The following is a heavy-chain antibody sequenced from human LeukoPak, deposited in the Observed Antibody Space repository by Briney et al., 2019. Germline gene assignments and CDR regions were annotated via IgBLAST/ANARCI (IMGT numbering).Heavy chain of an antibody. CDR1: GFTFSSYA. CDR3: AKDTPPSYYDILTGYSYYFDY. V-gene: IGHV3-23*01. Sequence: PGGSLRLSCAASGFTFSSYAMSWVRQAPGTGLEWVSAISGSGGSTYYADSVKGRFTISRDNSKNTLYLQMNSLRAEDTAVYYCAKDTPPSYYDILTGYSYYFDYWGQGTLVTVSS. CDR2: ISGSGGST. J-gene: IGHJ4*02. D-gene: IGHD3-9*01.